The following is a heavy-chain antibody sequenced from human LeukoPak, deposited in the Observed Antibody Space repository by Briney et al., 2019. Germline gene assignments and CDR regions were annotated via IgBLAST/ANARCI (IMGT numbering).Heavy chain of an antibody. Sequence: SETLSLTCTVSGYSIISGYRWGWIRQPPGKGLEWIGSIYHSGKTYYNPSLKSRLTISLDTSKNQFSLKLTSVTAADTAVYYCARDSPNGVVAVDVQEGFDPWGQGPLVTVSS. CDR2: IYHSGKT. V-gene: IGHV4-38-2*02. CDR3: ARDSPNGVVAVDVQEGFDP. CDR1: GYSIISGYR. D-gene: IGHD2-2*01. J-gene: IGHJ5*02.